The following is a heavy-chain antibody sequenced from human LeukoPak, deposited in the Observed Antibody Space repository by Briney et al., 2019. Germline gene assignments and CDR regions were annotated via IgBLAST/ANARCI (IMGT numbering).Heavy chain of an antibody. CDR3: ARAGVGATPKGAFDY. Sequence: GASVKVSCKASGYTFTSYYMHWVRQAPGQGLEWMGIINPSGGSTSYAQKFQGRVTMTRDTSTSTVYMELSSLRSEDTAVYYCARAGVGATPKGAFDYWGQGTLVTVSS. J-gene: IGHJ4*02. CDR2: INPSGGST. D-gene: IGHD1-26*01. CDR1: GYTFTSYY. V-gene: IGHV1-46*01.